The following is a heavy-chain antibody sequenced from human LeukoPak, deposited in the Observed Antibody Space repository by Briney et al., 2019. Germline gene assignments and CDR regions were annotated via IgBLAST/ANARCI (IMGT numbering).Heavy chain of an antibody. D-gene: IGHD1-26*01. CDR1: GFTFSTFW. V-gene: IGHV3-7*04. Sequence: GGSLRLSCAGSGFTFSTFWMTWVRQAPGKGLEWVANIKEDGGEKKYVDSVKGRFTISRDNAKNSLYLQMNSLRAEDTAVYCCVRDSGSYWSQGTLVTVSS. CDR3: VRDSGSY. CDR2: IKEDGGEK. J-gene: IGHJ4*02.